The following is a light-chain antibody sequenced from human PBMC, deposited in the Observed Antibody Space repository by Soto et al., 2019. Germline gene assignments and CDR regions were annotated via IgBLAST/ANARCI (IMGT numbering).Light chain of an antibody. Sequence: EIVLTQSPATLSLSPGERATLSCRASQSVSSYLAWYQQKPGQAPRLLIYDASNRATGIPARFSGSGSGTVFPLTISRLEPDDFSVYYCQQRSSWPAYAFRQGTKLEI. CDR3: QQRSSWPAYA. CDR1: QSVSSY. V-gene: IGKV3-11*01. CDR2: DAS. J-gene: IGKJ2*01.